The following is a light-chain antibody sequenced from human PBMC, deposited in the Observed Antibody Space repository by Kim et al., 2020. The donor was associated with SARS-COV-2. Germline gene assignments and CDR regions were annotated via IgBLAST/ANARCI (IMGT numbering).Light chain of an antibody. J-gene: IGKJ1*01. Sequence: SPGEKATLSCRASQSVSSNVAWYQQKPGQSPSLLIYGASTRATGVPARFSGSGSGTEFTLTISSLQSEDFAVYYCQQYNNWPRWTFGQGTKVDIK. V-gene: IGKV3-15*01. CDR1: QSVSSN. CDR3: QQYNNWPRWT. CDR2: GAS.